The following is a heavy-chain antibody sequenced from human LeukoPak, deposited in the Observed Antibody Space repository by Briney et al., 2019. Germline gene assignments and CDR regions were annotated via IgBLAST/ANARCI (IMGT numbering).Heavy chain of an antibody. J-gene: IGHJ4*02. Sequence: SETLSLTCTVSGGSISSYYWSWIRQPPGKGLEWIGYIYYSGSTNYNPSLKSRVTISVDTSKNQFSPKLSSVTAADTAVYYCARTLDDSLGPGDYWGQGTLVTVSS. CDR1: GGSISSYY. V-gene: IGHV4-59*01. CDR3: ARTLDDSLGPGDY. D-gene: IGHD1-1*01. CDR2: IYYSGST.